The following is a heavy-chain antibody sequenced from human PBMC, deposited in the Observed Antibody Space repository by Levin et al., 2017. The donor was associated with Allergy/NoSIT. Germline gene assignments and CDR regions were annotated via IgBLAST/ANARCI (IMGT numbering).Heavy chain of an antibody. CDR1: GYTFNNYG. CDR2: INSGNGNT. Sequence: EASVKVSSKASGYTFNNYGMHWVRQAPGQRLEWMGGINSGNGNTKFSQRFQDRVTITRDTSATTAYKDLSRARSEDTAVYTCARDNSPNNHFLTDYHRTKFDYWGQGTLVTVSS. V-gene: IGHV1-3*01. CDR3: ARDNSPNNHFLTDYHRTKFDY. J-gene: IGHJ4*02. D-gene: IGHD3/OR15-3a*01.